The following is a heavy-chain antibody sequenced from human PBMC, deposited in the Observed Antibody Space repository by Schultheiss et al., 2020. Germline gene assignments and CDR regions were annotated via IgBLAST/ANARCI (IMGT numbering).Heavy chain of an antibody. J-gene: IGHJ4*02. V-gene: IGHV4-61*02. CDR3: ATNGPCSSTSCYFDY. Sequence: SETLSLTCTVSGGSISSGSYYWSWIRQPAGKGLEWIGRIYTSGSTNYNPSLKSRVTISVDTSKNQFSLKLSSVTAADTAVYYCATNGPCSSTSCYFDYWGKGTLVTVSS. D-gene: IGHD2-2*01. CDR2: IYTSGST. CDR1: GGSISSGSYY.